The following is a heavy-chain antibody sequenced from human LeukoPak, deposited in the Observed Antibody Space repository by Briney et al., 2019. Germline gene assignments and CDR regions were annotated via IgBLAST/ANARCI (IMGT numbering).Heavy chain of an antibody. D-gene: IGHD6-6*01. J-gene: IGHJ4*02. CDR3: ARVNSSFPDVLFDY. CDR2: IYYSGST. V-gene: IGHV4-39*01. Sequence: PSETLSLTCTVSGGSISSSSYYWGWIRQPPGKGLEWIGSIYYSGSTYYNPSLKSRVTISVDTSKNQFSLKLSSVTAADTAVYYCARVNSSFPDVLFDYWGQGTLVTVSS. CDR1: GGSISSSSYY.